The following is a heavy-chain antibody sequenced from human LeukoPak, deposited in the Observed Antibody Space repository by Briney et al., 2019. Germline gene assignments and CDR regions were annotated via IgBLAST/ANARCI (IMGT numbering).Heavy chain of an antibody. D-gene: IGHD3-22*01. CDR3: ARADSSGYYVGY. J-gene: IGHJ4*02. CDR2: IYYSGST. Sequence: SETLSLTCTVSGGSISSYYWSWIRQPAEKGLVWIGHIYYSGSTNYNPSLKSRVTISVDTSKNQFSLKLSSVTAADTAVYYCARADSSGYYVGYWGQGTLVTVSS. V-gene: IGHV4-59*01. CDR1: GGSISSYY.